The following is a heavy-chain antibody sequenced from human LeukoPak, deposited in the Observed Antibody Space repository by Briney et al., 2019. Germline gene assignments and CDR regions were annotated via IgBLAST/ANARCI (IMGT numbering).Heavy chain of an antibody. CDR2: ISSSSSYI. Sequence: PGGSLRLSCAASGFTFSSYSMNWVRQAPGKGLEWVSSISSSSSYIYYAGSVKGRFTISRDNAKNSLYLQMNSLRAEDTAVYYCARGRDSSGGGFDYWGQGTLVTVSS. CDR3: ARGRDSSGGGFDY. CDR1: GFTFSSYS. J-gene: IGHJ4*02. V-gene: IGHV3-21*01. D-gene: IGHD6-19*01.